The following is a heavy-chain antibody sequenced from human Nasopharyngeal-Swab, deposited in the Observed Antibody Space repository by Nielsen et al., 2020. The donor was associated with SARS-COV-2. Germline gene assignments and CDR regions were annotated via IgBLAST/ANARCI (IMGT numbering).Heavy chain of an antibody. Sequence: GGSLRLSCVASGFTFSNTWMTWVRQAPGEGLEWVGRIKSKTDGGTTDYAAPVKGRFTISRDDSKNTLYLQMNSLKTEDTAVYYCVTDLADSKNWYTSFDIWGQGTVVTVSS. CDR2: IKSKTDGGTT. D-gene: IGHD1-14*01. V-gene: IGHV3-15*01. CDR1: GFTFSNTW. J-gene: IGHJ3*02. CDR3: VTDLADSKNWYTSFDI.